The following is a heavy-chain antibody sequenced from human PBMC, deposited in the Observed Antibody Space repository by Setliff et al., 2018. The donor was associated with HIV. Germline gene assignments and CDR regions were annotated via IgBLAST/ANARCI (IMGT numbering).Heavy chain of an antibody. CDR3: ARGVEGRYCSSTSCAYFDY. V-gene: IGHV1-69*13. Sequence: SVKVSCKASGDTFRSRAFNWVRQAPGQGPEWMGGIIPMFGTANYAQKFQGRVTITADESTSTAYMELSSLRSEDTAGYYCARGVEGRYCSSTSCAYFDYWGQGTLVTVSS. CDR1: GDTFRSRA. CDR2: IIPMFGTA. D-gene: IGHD2-2*01. J-gene: IGHJ4*02.